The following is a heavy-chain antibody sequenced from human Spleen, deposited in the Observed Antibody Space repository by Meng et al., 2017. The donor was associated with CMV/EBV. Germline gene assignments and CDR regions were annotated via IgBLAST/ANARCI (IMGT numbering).Heavy chain of an antibody. V-gene: IGHV1-2*02. J-gene: IGHJ6*02. CDR3: ARAEISSSPGMDV. CDR2: INPNSGGT. D-gene: IGHD6-6*01. Sequence: ASVKVSCKASGYTFTSYDINWVRQAPGQGLEWMGWINPNSGGTNYAQKFQGRVTMTRDTSISTAYMELSRLRSDDTAVYYCARAEISSSPGMDVWGQGTTVTVSS. CDR1: GYTFTSYD.